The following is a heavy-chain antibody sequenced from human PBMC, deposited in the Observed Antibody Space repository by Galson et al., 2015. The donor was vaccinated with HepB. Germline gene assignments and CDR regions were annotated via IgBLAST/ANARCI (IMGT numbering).Heavy chain of an antibody. V-gene: IGHV3-30*18. CDR1: GFTFSGYG. CDR3: AKPDRGDYYDSSGYPDY. Sequence: SLRLSCAASGFTFSGYGMHWVRQAPGKGLERVAIISYDGHNKYYADSVKGRFTISRDNSKNTLYLQMNSLRTEDTAIYFCAKPDRGDYYDSSGYPDYWGQGTLVTVSS. J-gene: IGHJ4*02. D-gene: IGHD3-22*01. CDR2: ISYDGHNK.